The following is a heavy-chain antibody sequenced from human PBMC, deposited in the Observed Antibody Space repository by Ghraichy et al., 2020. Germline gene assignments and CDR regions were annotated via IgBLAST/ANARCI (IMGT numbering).Heavy chain of an antibody. CDR1: GGSISSGVYY. CDR3: ARNTVDYFYYFAY. V-gene: IGHV4-31*03. J-gene: IGHJ4*02. Sequence: SETLSLTCTVSGGSISSGVYYWTWIRQHPEKGLEWIGYIYYSGSTTYYTPSLKSRVTVSLDMSKNQIFLKLSSVTAADTAVYSCARNTVDYFYYFAYWGLGTLVTVSS. D-gene: IGHD2/OR15-2a*01. CDR2: IYYSGSTT.